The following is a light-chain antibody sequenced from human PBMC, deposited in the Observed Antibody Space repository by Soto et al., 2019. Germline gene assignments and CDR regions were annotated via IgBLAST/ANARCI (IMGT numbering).Light chain of an antibody. J-gene: IGKJ1*01. V-gene: IGKV1-12*01. CDR3: QQYSSAPWT. Sequence: DIQMTQSPSSVSASVGARVTLTCRASQGISTYLAWYQQKPGKAPRLLIYRASTLNSGVPSRFSGSGSGTDFTLTISRLQPEDVAIYYCQQYSSAPWTFGQGTKVDIK. CDR2: RAS. CDR1: QGISTY.